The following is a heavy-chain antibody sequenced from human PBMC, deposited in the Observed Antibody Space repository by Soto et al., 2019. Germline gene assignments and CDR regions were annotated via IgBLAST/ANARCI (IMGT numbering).Heavy chain of an antibody. CDR1: GFTFSSYS. V-gene: IGHV3-21*04. D-gene: IGHD6-19*01. CDR2: ISSSSSYI. CDR3: AKERSSGWSFDY. Sequence: GGSLRLSCAASGFTFSSYSMNQVRQAPGKGLEWVSSISSSSSYIYYADSVKGRFTISRDNAKNSLYLQMNSLRAEDTAVFYCAKERSSGWSFDYWGQGTLVTVSS. J-gene: IGHJ4*02.